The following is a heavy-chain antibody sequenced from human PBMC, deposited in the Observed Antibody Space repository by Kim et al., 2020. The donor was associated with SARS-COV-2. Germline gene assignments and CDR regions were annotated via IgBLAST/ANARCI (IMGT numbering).Heavy chain of an antibody. V-gene: IGHV4-59*09. CDR3: ARGPIAAADYYYYYGMDV. D-gene: IGHD6-13*01. Sequence: KRRVTISVDTSKNQFSLKLSSVTAADTAVYYCARGPIAAADYYYYYGMDVWGQGTTVTVSS. J-gene: IGHJ6*02.